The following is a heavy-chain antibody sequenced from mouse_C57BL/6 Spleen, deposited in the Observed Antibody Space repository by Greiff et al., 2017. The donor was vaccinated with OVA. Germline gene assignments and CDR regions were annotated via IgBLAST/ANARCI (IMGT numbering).Heavy chain of an antibody. CDR2: INPNTGGT. V-gene: IGHV1-26*01. CDR1: GYTFTDYY. Sequence: VQLQQSGPELVKPGASVKISCKASGYTFTDYYMNWVKQSHGKSLEWIGDINPNTGGTSYNQKFQGKATLTVDKSSSTAYMELRSLTSDDSAVYYCASPYYCGSSWYFEVWGTGTTVTVAA. D-gene: IGHD1-1*01. J-gene: IGHJ1*03. CDR3: ASPYYCGSSWYFEV.